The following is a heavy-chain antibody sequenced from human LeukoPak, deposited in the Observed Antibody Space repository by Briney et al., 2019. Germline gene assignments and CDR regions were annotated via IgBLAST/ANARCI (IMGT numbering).Heavy chain of an antibody. J-gene: IGHJ4*02. D-gene: IGHD5-18*01. CDR3: AKSHGYSYGFDY. V-gene: IGHV3-30*18. CDR2: ISYDGSNK. Sequence: PGGSLRLSCAASGFTFSTYSMNWVRQAPGKGLQWVAFISYDGSNKYYADSVKGRFTISRDNSKNTLYLQMNSLRTEDTAVYYCAKSHGYSYGFDYWGQGTLVTVSS. CDR1: GFTFSTYS.